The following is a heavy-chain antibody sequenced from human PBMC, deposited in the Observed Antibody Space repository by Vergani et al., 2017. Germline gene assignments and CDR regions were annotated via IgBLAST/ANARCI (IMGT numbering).Heavy chain of an antibody. CDR3: ARHSTVEWLVKLGWIDP. CDR1: GASIRSSNYY. J-gene: IGHJ5*02. V-gene: IGHV4-39*01. CDR2: IYYSGST. D-gene: IGHD6-19*01. Sequence: QLQLQESGPGLVKPSATLSLTCSVSGASIRSSNYYWGWIRQHPGKGLEWIVSIYYSGSTYYNPSLKSRVTISVDTSKNQFSLKLSSVTAADTAVYFCARHSTVEWLVKLGWIDPWGQGILVTVSS.